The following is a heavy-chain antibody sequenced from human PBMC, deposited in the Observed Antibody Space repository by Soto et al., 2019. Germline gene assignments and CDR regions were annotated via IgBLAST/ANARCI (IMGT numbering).Heavy chain of an antibody. CDR3: AKSDFGEPYFDY. CDR2: ISYDGSNK. CDR1: GFIFSSYG. V-gene: IGHV3-30*18. Sequence: GGSLRLSCAASGFIFSSYGIHWVRQAPGKGLEWVAVISYDGSNKEYADSVKGRFTISRDNSKNMVYLQMNSLRAEDSAVYYCAKSDFGEPYFDYWGQGNLVTVSS. J-gene: IGHJ4*02. D-gene: IGHD3-10*01.